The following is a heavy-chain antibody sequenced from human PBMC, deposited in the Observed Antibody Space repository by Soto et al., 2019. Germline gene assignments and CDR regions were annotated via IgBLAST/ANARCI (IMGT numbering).Heavy chain of an antibody. D-gene: IGHD4-4*01. V-gene: IGHV5-51*01. CDR1: GYSFTSYW. CDR3: ARQDYSGYYYYGMDV. CDR2: IYPGDSDT. J-gene: IGHJ6*02. Sequence: GESLKISCKGSGYSFTSYWIGWVRQMPGKGLEWMGIIYPGDSDTRYSPSFQGQVTISADKSISTAYLQWSSLKASDTAMYYCARQDYSGYYYYGMDVWGQGTTVTASS.